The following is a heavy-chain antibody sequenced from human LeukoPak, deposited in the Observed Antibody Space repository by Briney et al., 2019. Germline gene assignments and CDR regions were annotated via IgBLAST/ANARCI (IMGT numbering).Heavy chain of an antibody. CDR1: GGSISSYY. J-gene: IGHJ4*02. D-gene: IGHD3-22*01. Sequence: SETLSLTCTVSGGSISSYYWSWLRQPPGKGLEWIGYIYNSGSTNYNPSLKSRVTISVDTSKNQFSLKLSSVTAADTAVYYCARSPMTKSYYFDYWGQGTLVTVSS. CDR3: ARSPMTKSYYFDY. CDR2: IYNSGST. V-gene: IGHV4-59*01.